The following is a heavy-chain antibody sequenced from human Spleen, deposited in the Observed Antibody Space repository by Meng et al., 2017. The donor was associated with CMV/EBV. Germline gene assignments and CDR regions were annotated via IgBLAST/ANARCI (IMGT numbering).Heavy chain of an antibody. CDR2: ISAYNGNT. Sequence: ASGYSFTSYGITWVRQAPGQGLEWMGWISAYNGNTKYAQKLQGRVTMTTDTSTSTAYMELRSLRSDDTAVYYCARGGEPGLGFGFDYWGQGTLVTVSS. V-gene: IGHV1-18*01. J-gene: IGHJ4*02. CDR3: ARGGEPGLGFGFDY. CDR1: GYSFTSYG. D-gene: IGHD3-16*01.